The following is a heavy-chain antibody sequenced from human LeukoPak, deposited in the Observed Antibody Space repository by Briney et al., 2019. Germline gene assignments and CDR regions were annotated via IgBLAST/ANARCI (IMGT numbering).Heavy chain of an antibody. Sequence: GGSLRLSCAASGFTFSSYGMHWVRQAPGKGLEWVAFIRYDGSNKYYADSVKGRFTISRDNSKNTLYLQMNSLRAEDTAVYYCAEQNLNDYGDDDAFDIWGQGTMVTVSS. CDR3: AEQNLNDYGDDDAFDI. V-gene: IGHV3-30*02. J-gene: IGHJ3*02. CDR1: GFTFSSYG. D-gene: IGHD4-17*01. CDR2: IRYDGSNK.